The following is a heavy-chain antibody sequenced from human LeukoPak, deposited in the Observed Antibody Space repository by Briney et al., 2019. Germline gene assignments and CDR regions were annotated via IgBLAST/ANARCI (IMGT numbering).Heavy chain of an antibody. J-gene: IGHJ4*02. CDR2: ISSSGSGDNS. CDR1: GVTLSSFA. CDR3: ARADYSNHRDDY. D-gene: IGHD4-11*01. Sequence: PGGSLRLSCAASGVTLSSFAMSWARQAPGKGLEWVSGISSSGSGDNSNYADSVKGRFTISRDNAKNSLYLQMNSLRAEDTAVYYCARADYSNHRDDYWGQGTLVTVSS. V-gene: IGHV3-21*01.